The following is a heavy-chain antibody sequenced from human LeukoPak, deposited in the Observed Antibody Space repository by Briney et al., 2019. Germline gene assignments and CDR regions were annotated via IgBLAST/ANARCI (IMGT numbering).Heavy chain of an antibody. CDR1: GGSISRYY. V-gene: IGHV4-59*01. D-gene: IGHD2-15*01. Sequence: SETLSLTCTVSGGSISRYYWSWIRQPPGKGLEWIGYIYYSGSTNYNPSLKSRVTISVDTSKNQFSLKLSSVTAADTAVYYCAREEGGSWFRYFDLWGRGTLVSVSS. J-gene: IGHJ2*01. CDR3: AREEGGSWFRYFDL. CDR2: IYYSGST.